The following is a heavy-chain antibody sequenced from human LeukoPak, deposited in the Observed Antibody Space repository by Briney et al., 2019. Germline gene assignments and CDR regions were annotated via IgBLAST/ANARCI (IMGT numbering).Heavy chain of an antibody. J-gene: IGHJ5*02. CDR3: AKAPYGSGSYYFNWFDP. CDR2: ISGSGGST. CDR1: GFTFSSDA. D-gene: IGHD3-10*01. Sequence: GGSLRLSCAASGFTFSSDAMSWVRQAPGKGLEWVSAISGSGGSTYYADSVKGRFTISRDNSKNTLYLQMNSLRAEDTAVYYCAKAPYGSGSYYFNWFDPWGQGTLVTVSS. V-gene: IGHV3-23*01.